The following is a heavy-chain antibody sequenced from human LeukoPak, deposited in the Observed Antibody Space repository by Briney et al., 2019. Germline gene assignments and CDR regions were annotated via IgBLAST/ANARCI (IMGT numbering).Heavy chain of an antibody. CDR1: GASISSYY. J-gene: IGHJ4*02. CDR2: IYYSGST. D-gene: IGHD5-18*01. Sequence: PSETLSLTCTVSGASISSYYWSWLRQPPGKGLEWIGYIYYSGSTNYNPSLKSRVTISVDTSKNQFSLKLSSVTAADTAVYYCARWLYSDTAMVYYFDYWGQGTLVTVSS. V-gene: IGHV4-59*01. CDR3: ARWLYSDTAMVYYFDY.